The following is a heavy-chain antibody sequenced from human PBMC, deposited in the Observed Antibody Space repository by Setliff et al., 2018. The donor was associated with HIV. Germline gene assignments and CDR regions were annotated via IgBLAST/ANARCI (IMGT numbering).Heavy chain of an antibody. CDR2: IKEDGSEK. V-gene: IGHV3-7*01. D-gene: IGHD6-19*01. J-gene: IGHJ4*02. CDR1: GFTFSFYG. CDR3: ARARTGWYNFDY. Sequence: GSLRLSCSASGFTFSFYGMHWVRQAPGKGLEWVANIKEDGSEKYYVDSVKGRFTISRDKVKNSLYLQMNSLRVEDTAVYYCARARTGWYNFDYWGQGTPVTVSS.